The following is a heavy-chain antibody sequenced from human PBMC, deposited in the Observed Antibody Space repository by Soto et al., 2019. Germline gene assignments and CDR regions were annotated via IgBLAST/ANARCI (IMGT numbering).Heavy chain of an antibody. V-gene: IGHV3-48*03. CDR3: ARDRAAGGY. D-gene: IGHD6-13*01. Sequence: EVQLVESGGGLVQPGGSLRLSCAASGFSFSHYEMNWVRQAPGKGLEWVAYISSGGNIIHYADSVRGRFTVSRDNARNSLYLQMNILRVEDTALYYCARDRAAGGYWGQGTLVIFSS. J-gene: IGHJ4*02. CDR1: GFSFSHYE. CDR2: ISSGGNII.